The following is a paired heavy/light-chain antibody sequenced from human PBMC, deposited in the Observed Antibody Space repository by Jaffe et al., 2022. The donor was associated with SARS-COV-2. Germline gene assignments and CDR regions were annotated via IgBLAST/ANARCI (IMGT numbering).Heavy chain of an antibody. V-gene: IGHV4-39*01. Sequence: QVHLQESGPGLVKPSETLSLTCTVSGGSISNIIHYWGWLRQPPGKGLEWIGSIYYSGATYPNPSLKSRVAISLDTSKNQVFLKLTSVTAADTAVYYCARRQILVDEIYADGFDIWGQGTMVNVSS. J-gene: IGHJ3*02. CDR2: IYYSGAT. D-gene: IGHD3-9*01. CDR3: ARRQILVDEIYADGFDI. CDR1: GGSISNIIHY.
Light chain of an antibody. V-gene: IGLV1-44*01. CDR3: AAWDDSLNVVA. J-gene: IGLJ2*01. CDR2: SND. Sequence: QPILTQPPSASGTLGQRVTISCSGSSSNVGSNTVNWYQQLPGTAPKLLIYSNDRRPSGVPDRFSGSKSGTSASLAISGLQSEDGADYYCAAWDDSLNVVAFGGGTELTVL. CDR1: SSNVGSNT.